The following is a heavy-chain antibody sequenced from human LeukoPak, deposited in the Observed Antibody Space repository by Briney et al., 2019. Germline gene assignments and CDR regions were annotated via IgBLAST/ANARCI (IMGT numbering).Heavy chain of an antibody. CDR1: GFPVSSNY. CDR3: TGVKVAGSSDY. J-gene: IGHJ4*02. Sequence: PGGSLRLSCAASGFPVSSNYMSWVRQAPGKGLEWVSIIYSGGNTYYADSVKGRFTISRDNSKNTLYLQMTSLRAEDTAVYYCTGVKVAGSSDYWGQGTLVTVSS. CDR2: IYSGGNT. D-gene: IGHD6-19*01. V-gene: IGHV3-53*01.